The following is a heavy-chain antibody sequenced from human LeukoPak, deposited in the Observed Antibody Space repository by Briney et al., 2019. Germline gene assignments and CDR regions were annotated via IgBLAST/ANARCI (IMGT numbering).Heavy chain of an antibody. CDR2: ISWSTGTT. J-gene: IGHJ4*02. Sequence: GGSLRLSCAASGFPFYDFAMHWVRQAPGKGLEWVSGISWSTGTTGYATSVKGRFTISSDSARNSLYLQMNSLRDEDTAVYYCARAQIDYWGQGTLVTVSS. CDR1: GFPFYDFA. CDR3: ARAQIDY. V-gene: IGHV3-9*01.